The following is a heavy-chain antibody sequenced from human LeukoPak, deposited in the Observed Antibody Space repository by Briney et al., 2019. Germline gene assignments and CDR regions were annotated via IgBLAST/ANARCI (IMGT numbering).Heavy chain of an antibody. CDR2: ISYDGSNK. Sequence: GGSLRLSCAASGFTFSSYGMHWVRQAPGKGLEWVAVISYDGSNKYYADSVKGRFTISRDNSKNTLYLQMNSLRAEDTAVYYCAKFGLRLRYYYYYGMDVWGQGTTVTVSS. D-gene: IGHD5-12*01. J-gene: IGHJ6*02. V-gene: IGHV3-30*18. CDR1: GFTFSSYG. CDR3: AKFGLRLRYYYYYGMDV.